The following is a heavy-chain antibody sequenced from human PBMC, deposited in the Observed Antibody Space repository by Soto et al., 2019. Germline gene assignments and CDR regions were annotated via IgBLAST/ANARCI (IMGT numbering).Heavy chain of an antibody. D-gene: IGHD3-22*01. V-gene: IGHV1-69*01. Sequence: HVQLVQSGAEVKKPGSSVKVSCKASGGTFSSYGVSWVRQAPGQGLEWMGRIIPVFGIEHYAQKSQGRVTVTADESTSTAYMELSGLTSEDTAVYSCARGLSYYDSSGYSDAFDIWGQGTLVTVSS. CDR2: IIPVFGIE. J-gene: IGHJ3*02. CDR3: ARGLSYYDSSGYSDAFDI. CDR1: GGTFSSYG.